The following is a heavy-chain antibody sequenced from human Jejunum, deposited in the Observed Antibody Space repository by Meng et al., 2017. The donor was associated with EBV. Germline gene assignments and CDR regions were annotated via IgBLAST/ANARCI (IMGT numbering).Heavy chain of an antibody. Sequence: QGQPQEAGPALVMPSRTLALPCAVSGDSTRSSYWWSSVRQPPGKGLEWIGEMHPGGSTNYNPSLKSRVTISVDNSKNQFSLKLTSVTAADTAVYYCAKSNDYSLNSWGQGTLVTVSS. CDR3: AKSNDYSLNS. V-gene: IGHV4-4*02. CDR1: GDSTRSSYW. J-gene: IGHJ4*02. CDR2: MHPGGST. D-gene: IGHD4-11*01.